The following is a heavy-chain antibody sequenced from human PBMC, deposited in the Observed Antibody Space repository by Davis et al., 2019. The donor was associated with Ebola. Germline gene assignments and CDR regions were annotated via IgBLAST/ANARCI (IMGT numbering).Heavy chain of an antibody. CDR2: IYYSGST. Sequence: MPGGSLRLSCTVSGGSISSYYWSWIRQPPGKGLEWIGYIYYSGSTNYNPSLKSRVTISVDTSKNQFSLKLSSVTAADTAVYYCARIGAGYQEGVVDYWGQGTLVTVSS. CDR3: ARIGAGYQEGVVDY. J-gene: IGHJ4*02. V-gene: IGHV4-59*08. CDR1: GGSISSYY. D-gene: IGHD3-9*01.